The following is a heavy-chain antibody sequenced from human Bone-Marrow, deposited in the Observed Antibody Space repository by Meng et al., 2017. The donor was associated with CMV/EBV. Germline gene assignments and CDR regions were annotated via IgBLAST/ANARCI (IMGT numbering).Heavy chain of an antibody. Sequence: SETLSLTCTVSGGSISRYYWSWIRQPPGKGLEWIGYIYYSGSTNYNPSLQSRVTISVDTSMNQFSLKLSSVTAADTAIYYCARAPTYYYDSSGYQLVFYFDYWGQGTLVTVSS. J-gene: IGHJ4*02. CDR3: ARAPTYYYDSSGYQLVFYFDY. CDR2: IYYSGST. CDR1: GGSISRYY. V-gene: IGHV4-59*01. D-gene: IGHD3-22*01.